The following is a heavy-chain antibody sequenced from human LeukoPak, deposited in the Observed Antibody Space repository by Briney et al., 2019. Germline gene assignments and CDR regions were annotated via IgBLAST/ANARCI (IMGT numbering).Heavy chain of an antibody. CDR1: GFTFTSNW. CDR2: MNMDGSEK. V-gene: IGHV3-7*01. Sequence: PGGSLRLSCAASGFTFTSNWMRWVRQAQGKGREWVARMNMDGSEKYYVDSVKGRLTICRDNAKTSLYMEMNSLRGEDTAVYYCATDATYCTNGVCYTRFDYWGQGTLVTVSS. J-gene: IGHJ4*02. D-gene: IGHD2-8*01. CDR3: ATDATYCTNGVCYTRFDY.